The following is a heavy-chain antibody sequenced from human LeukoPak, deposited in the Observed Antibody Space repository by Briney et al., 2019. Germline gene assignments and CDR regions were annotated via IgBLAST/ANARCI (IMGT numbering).Heavy chain of an antibody. V-gene: IGHV4-38-2*01. CDR1: GYSISSGYY. CDR3: ARGSHYCSSTSCQIIDY. D-gene: IGHD2-2*01. Sequence: SETLSLTCAVSGYSISSGYYWGWIRQPPGKGLEWIGSTYHSGSTYYNPSLKSRVTISVDTSKNQFSLKLSSVTAADTAVYYCARGSHYCSSTSCQIIDYWGQGTLVTVSS. CDR2: TYHSGST. J-gene: IGHJ4*02.